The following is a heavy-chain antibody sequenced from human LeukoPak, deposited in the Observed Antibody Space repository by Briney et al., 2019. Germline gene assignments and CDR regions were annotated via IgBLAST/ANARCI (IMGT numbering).Heavy chain of an antibody. CDR1: GFTFSSYA. CDR2: ISGSGGST. J-gene: IGHJ6*02. D-gene: IGHD5-18*01. Sequence: GGSLRLSCAASGFTFSSYAMSWVRQAPGKGLEWVSAISGSGGSTYYADPVKGRFTISRDNSKNTLYLQMNSLRAEDTAVYYCAFSSGYRDYYYYYGMDVWGQGTTVTVSS. CDR3: AFSSGYRDYYYYYGMDV. V-gene: IGHV3-23*01.